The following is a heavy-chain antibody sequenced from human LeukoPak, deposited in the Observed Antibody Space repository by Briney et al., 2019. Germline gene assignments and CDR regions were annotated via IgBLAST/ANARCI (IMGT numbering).Heavy chain of an antibody. V-gene: IGHV4-61*01. CDR3: ARAEQRLAPTDY. J-gene: IGHJ4*02. Sequence: SETLSLTCTVSGGSVSSGSYYWSWIRQPPGKGLEWIGYIYYSGSTNYNPSLKSRVTISVDTSKNQFSLKLSSVTVADTAVYHCARAEQRLAPTDYWGQGTLVTVSS. CDR1: GGSVSSGSYY. D-gene: IGHD6-25*01. CDR2: IYYSGST.